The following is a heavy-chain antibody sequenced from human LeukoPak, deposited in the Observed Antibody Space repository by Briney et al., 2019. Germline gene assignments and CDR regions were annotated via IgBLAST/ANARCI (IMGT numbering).Heavy chain of an antibody. CDR2: ISSSSSYI. Sequence: GGSLRLSCAASGFTFSSYSMNWVRQAPGKGLEWVSSISSSSSYIYYADSVKGRFTISRDNAKNSLYLQMNSLRAEDTAVYYCARGITYYYGSGNIPPPDYWGQGTLVAVSS. D-gene: IGHD3-10*01. J-gene: IGHJ4*02. CDR3: ARGITYYYGSGNIPPPDY. V-gene: IGHV3-21*01. CDR1: GFTFSSYS.